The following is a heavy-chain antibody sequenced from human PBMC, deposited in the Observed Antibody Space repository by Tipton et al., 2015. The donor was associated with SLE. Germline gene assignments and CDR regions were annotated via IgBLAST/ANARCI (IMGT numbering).Heavy chain of an antibody. J-gene: IGHJ4*02. CDR2: INHSGST. Sequence: LRLSCAVYGGSFRGYYWSWIRQPPGKGLEWIGEINHSGSTNYNPSLKSRVIISVDTSKNQFSLKLSSVTAADTVVYYCATPGYCSGGSCYPALGYWGQGTLVTVSS. D-gene: IGHD2-15*01. CDR1: GGSFRGYY. CDR3: ATPGYCSGGSCYPALGY. V-gene: IGHV4-34*01.